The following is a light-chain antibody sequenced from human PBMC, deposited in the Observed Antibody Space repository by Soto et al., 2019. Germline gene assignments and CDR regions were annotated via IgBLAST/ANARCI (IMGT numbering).Light chain of an antibody. CDR2: KVS. J-gene: IGKJ4*01. CDR3: MQGTHWLALT. Sequence: DVVMTQSPLSLPVTLGQPASISCRSSQSLVYSDGNTYLNWFQQRPGQSPRRLIYKVSNRDSGVPDRFSGSGSVTDFTLKISRVEAEDVGVYYCMQGTHWLALTFGGGTKVEIK. V-gene: IGKV2-30*01. CDR1: QSLVYSDGNTY.